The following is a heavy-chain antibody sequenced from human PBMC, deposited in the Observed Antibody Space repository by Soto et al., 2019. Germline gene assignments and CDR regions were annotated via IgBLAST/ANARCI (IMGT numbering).Heavy chain of an antibody. Sequence: QVQLQESGPGLVKPSETLSLTGTVSGGSVSRASYYWSWIRQSPGQGLECIGFIYYSGSTNYTPSLMSRVTISVDTSKNQCSLKLSSVTAAATAVYYCERGHPPKWFDPCGQGTIVTVSS. CDR3: ERGHPPKWFDP. CDR2: IYYSGST. J-gene: IGHJ5*02. V-gene: IGHV4-61*01. CDR1: GGSVSRASYY.